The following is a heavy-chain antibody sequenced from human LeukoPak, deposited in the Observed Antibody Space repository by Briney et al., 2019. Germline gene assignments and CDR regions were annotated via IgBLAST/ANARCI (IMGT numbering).Heavy chain of an antibody. CDR3: AREGQRSGWYSGLNQIDY. J-gene: IGHJ4*02. CDR2: IYTSGST. V-gene: IGHV4-4*07. Sequence: SETLSLTCTVSGGSISSYYWSWIRQPAGKGLEWIGRIYTSGSTNYNASLKSRVTMSADTSKNQFSLKLSSVTAADTAVYYCAREGQRSGWYSGLNQIDYWGQGTLVTVSS. D-gene: IGHD6-19*01. CDR1: GGSISSYY.